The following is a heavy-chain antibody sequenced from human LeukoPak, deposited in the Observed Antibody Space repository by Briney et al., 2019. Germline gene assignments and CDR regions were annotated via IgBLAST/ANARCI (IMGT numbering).Heavy chain of an antibody. CDR2: IYYSGST. D-gene: IGHD2-21*02. J-gene: IGHJ4*02. CDR1: GGSISSYY. CDR3: ARHAYCGGDCYFNPAQYFDY. V-gene: IGHV4-59*08. Sequence: SETLSLTSTVSGGSISSYYWSWIRQPPGKGLEWIGYIYYSGSTNYNPSLKSRVTISVDTSKNQFSLKLSSVTAADTAVYYCARHAYCGGDCYFNPAQYFDYWGQGTLVTVSS.